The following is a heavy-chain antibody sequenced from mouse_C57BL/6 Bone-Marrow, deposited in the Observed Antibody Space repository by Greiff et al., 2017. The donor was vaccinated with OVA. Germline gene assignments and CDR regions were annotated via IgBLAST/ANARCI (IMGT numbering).Heavy chain of an antibody. CDR3: ARLGDSSYAMDY. CDR2: IFPGSGST. CDR1: GYTFTSHC. V-gene: IGHV1-56*01. Sequence: QVQLKESGPELVRPWALVKISCKAPGYTFTSHCKQWVRQRPGQGLEWIGEIFPGSGSTYYNEKFKGKATLTVDTSSSTAYMQLSSLTSEDSAVYFCARLGDSSYAMDYWGQGTSVTVSS. D-gene: IGHD1-1*01. J-gene: IGHJ4*01.